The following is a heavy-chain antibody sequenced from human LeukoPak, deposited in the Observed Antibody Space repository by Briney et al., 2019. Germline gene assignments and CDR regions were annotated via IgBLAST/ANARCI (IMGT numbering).Heavy chain of an antibody. D-gene: IGHD2-15*01. V-gene: IGHV3-21*01. CDR1: GFTFSSYS. J-gene: IGHJ3*02. CDR3: AKFSSEYCSGGSCYSVGAFDI. Sequence: PGGSLRLSCAASGFTFSSYSMNWVRQAPGKGLEWVSSISSSSSYIYYADSVKGRFTISRDNAKNSLYLQMNSLRAEDTAVYYCAKFSSEYCSGGSCYSVGAFDIWGQGTMVTVSS. CDR2: ISSSSSYI.